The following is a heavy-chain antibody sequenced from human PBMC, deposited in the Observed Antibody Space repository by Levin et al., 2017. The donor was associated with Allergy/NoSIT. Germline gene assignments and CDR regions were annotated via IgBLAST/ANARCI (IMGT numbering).Heavy chain of an antibody. CDR3: ARDLDSSGYYYYYYYGMDV. CDR2: IYYSGST. CDR1: GGSISSSSYY. Sequence: SETLSLTCTVSGGSISSSSYYWGWIRQPPGKGLEWIGSIYYSGSTYYNPSLKSRVTISVDTSKNQFSLKLSSVTAADTAVYYCARDLDSSGYYYYYYYGMDVWGQGTTVTVSS. J-gene: IGHJ6*02. D-gene: IGHD3-22*01. V-gene: IGHV4-39*07.